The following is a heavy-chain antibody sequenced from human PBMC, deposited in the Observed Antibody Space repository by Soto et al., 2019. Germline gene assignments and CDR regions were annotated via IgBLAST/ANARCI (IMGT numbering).Heavy chain of an antibody. J-gene: IGHJ4*02. CDR1: GFTFSSYA. D-gene: IGHD3-3*01. V-gene: IGHV3-23*01. CDR3: AKEVEWLLWLYY. Sequence: EVQLLESGGGLVQPGGSLRLSCAASGFTFSSYAMSWVRQAPGKGLEWVSAISGSGGSTYYADSVKGRFTISRDNSKNTLYRHMNSLRAEDTAVYYCAKEVEWLLWLYYLGQGTLVTVAS. CDR2: ISGSGGST.